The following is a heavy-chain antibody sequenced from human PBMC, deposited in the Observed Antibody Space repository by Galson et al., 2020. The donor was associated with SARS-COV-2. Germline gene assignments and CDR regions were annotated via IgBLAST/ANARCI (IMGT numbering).Heavy chain of an antibody. Sequence: GESLKLPCQGSGYFFTSNWIRWVRQVPGKGLEWMGIIYPGDPDTRYSPSFQGQVTISADKSINTAYLQSSSLSAPHTAMYYCAISPQLPPATDWGHGTLVTVSS. CDR1: GYFFTSNW. CDR2: IYPGDPDT. J-gene: IGHJ4*01. D-gene: IGHD2-2*01. CDR3: AISPQLPPATD. V-gene: IGHV5-51*01.